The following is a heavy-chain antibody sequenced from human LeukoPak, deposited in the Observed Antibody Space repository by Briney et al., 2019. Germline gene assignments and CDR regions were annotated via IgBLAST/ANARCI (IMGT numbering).Heavy chain of an antibody. J-gene: IGHJ4*02. V-gene: IGHV4-4*02. Sequence: SETLSLTCAVSGGSISSSHWWNWVRQPPGKGLEWIGEIYHSGSTNYNPSLKSRVTISVDTSKNQFSLKLSSVTAADTAVYYCARLGGSNTVTTALDYWGQGTLVTVSS. D-gene: IGHD4-17*01. CDR3: ARLGGSNTVTTALDY. CDR2: IYHSGST. CDR1: GGSISSSHW.